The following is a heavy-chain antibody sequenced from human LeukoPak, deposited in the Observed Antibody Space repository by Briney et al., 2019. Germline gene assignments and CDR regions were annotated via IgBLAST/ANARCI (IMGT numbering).Heavy chain of an antibody. D-gene: IGHD3-16*02. V-gene: IGHV4-34*01. CDR2: INHSGST. CDR1: GGSFCVYY. J-gene: IGHJ4*02. Sequence: SETLSLTCAVYGGSFCVYYWSWIRQPPGKGLEWIGEINHSGSTNYNPSLKSRVTISVDTSKNQFSLRLTSVTAADTAVYYCARGIPGRSIDYWGQGTLVTLSS. CDR3: ARGIPGRSIDY.